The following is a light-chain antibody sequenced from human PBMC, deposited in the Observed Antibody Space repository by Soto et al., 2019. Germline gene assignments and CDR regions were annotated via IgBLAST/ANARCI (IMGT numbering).Light chain of an antibody. V-gene: IGKV3-11*01. CDR2: DAS. J-gene: IGKJ2*01. CDR3: QQRSNWPQYT. Sequence: EIVLTQSPATLSLSPGERATLSCRASQSVSSYLAWYQQKPGQAPRLLIYDASNRATGIPAGFSGSGSGTDFTLTIRSLEPEDFAVDYCQQRSNWPQYTFGQGIKLEIK. CDR1: QSVSSY.